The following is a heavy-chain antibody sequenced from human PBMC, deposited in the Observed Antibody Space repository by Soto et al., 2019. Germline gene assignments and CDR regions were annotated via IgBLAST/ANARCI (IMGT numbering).Heavy chain of an antibody. CDR3: ARDKDLTLVTTLDY. V-gene: IGHV1-3*04. J-gene: IGHJ4*02. CDR2: INISNGNT. Sequence: ASVEVSCKASGYTFKSYQIYWVRQAPGQRLECMGWINISNGNTEYSQNFQGRVTMTRDTSASTAYMELSSLRSEDTAVYYCARDKDLTLVTTLDYWGQGTPVTVSS. D-gene: IGHD4-17*01. CDR1: GYTFKSYQ.